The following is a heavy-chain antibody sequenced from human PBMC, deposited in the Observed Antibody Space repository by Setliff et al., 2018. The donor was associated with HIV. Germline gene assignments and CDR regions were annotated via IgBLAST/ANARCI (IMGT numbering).Heavy chain of an antibody. V-gene: IGHV4-31*03. CDR3: APYNTRSGYYSMGWFDP. CDR1: GGSISSGGSY. CDR2: IHYTGST. D-gene: IGHD3-3*01. J-gene: IGHJ5*02. Sequence: PSETLSLTCTVSGGSISSGGSYWSWIRQHPGKGLEWIGYIHYTGSTYYNPSLKSRVTISVDTSKNQFSLKLSSVPAADTAVYYCAPYNTRSGYYSMGWFDPWGQGTLVTVSS.